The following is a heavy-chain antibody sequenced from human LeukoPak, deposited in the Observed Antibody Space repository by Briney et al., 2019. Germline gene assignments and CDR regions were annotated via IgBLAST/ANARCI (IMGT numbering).Heavy chain of an antibody. J-gene: IGHJ3*02. CDR3: ANVDTAPGAFDI. D-gene: IGHD5-18*01. Sequence: PGGSLRLSCAASGFTFSDYYMDWVRQAPGKGLEWVGRIRNKANRYTTEYAASVKGRFTISRDDSQNSLYLQMNSLRAEDTAVYYCANVDTAPGAFDIWGQGTMVTVSS. CDR2: IRNKANRYTT. CDR1: GFTFSDYY. V-gene: IGHV3-72*01.